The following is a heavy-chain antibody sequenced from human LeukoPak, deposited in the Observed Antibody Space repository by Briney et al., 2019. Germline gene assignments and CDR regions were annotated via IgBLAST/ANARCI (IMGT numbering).Heavy chain of an antibody. J-gene: IGHJ6*04. CDR3: ASASSPYYYYGMDV. CDR1: GYTFTSYG. D-gene: IGHD2-2*01. V-gene: IGHV1-18*01. Sequence: ASVKVSCKASGYTFTSYGISWVRQAPGQGLEWMGWISAYNGNTNYAQKLQGRVTMTTDTSTSTAYMELRSLRSDDTAVYYCASASSPYYYYGMDVWGEGTTVTVSS. CDR2: ISAYNGNT.